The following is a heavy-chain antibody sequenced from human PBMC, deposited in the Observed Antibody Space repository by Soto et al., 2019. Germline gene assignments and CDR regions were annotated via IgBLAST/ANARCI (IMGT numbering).Heavy chain of an antibody. Sequence: SETLSLTCTVSGGSISSSSYYWGWIRQPPGKGLEWIGSIYYSGSTYYNPSLKSRVTISVGTSKNQFSLKLSSVTAADTAVYYCARSQFSGITMIAYYFDYWGQGTLVTAPQ. CDR3: ARSQFSGITMIAYYFDY. D-gene: IGHD3-22*01. V-gene: IGHV4-39*01. J-gene: IGHJ4*02. CDR2: IYYSGST. CDR1: GGSISSSSYY.